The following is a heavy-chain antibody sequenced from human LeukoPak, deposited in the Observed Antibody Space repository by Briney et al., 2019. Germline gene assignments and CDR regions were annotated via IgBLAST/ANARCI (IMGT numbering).Heavy chain of an antibody. V-gene: IGHV3-21*01. CDR2: ISSSGSYI. J-gene: IGHJ4*02. Sequence: PGGSLRLSCAVSGFTFSSYSMNWVRQAPGKGLEWVSSISSSGSYIFHADSVKGRFTISRDNAQNSLYLQMNSLRAEDTAVYYCAREGPINNGDLDYWGQGTLVTVSS. CDR3: AREGPINNGDLDY. CDR1: GFTFSSYS. D-gene: IGHD1/OR15-1a*01.